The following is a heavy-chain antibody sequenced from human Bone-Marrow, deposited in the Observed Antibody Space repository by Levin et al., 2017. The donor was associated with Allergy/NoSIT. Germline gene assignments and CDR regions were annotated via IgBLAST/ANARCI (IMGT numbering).Heavy chain of an antibody. CDR1: GGSVINSSYY. V-gene: IGHV4-61*01. J-gene: IGHJ6*02. D-gene: IGHD3-16*01. CDR3: ARTGGGVEWRPYAMDV. CDR2: IYYTGIT. Sequence: SETLSLTCTVTGGSVINSSYYWSWVRQTPGEGLEWIGYIYYTGITAYKASLNSRVTISLATSKNQFSLKMTSVSAADTDVYYGARTGGGVEWRPYAMDVWGQGATVTVSS.